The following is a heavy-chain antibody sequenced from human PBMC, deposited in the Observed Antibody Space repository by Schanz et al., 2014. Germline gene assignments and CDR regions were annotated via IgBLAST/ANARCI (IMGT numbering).Heavy chain of an antibody. CDR3: AKGQLLSYYFDY. CDR2: ISYDGSNK. D-gene: IGHD2-21*01. CDR1: GFTFSSYG. J-gene: IGHJ4*02. V-gene: IGHV3-30*18. Sequence: QVQLVESGGGVVQPGRSLRLSCAASGFTFSSYGMHWVRQAPGKGLEWVAVISYDGSNKYYADSRKGRFTISRDNFKNTLHLQMNSLRAEDTAVYYCAKGQLLSYYFDYWGQGTLVTVSS.